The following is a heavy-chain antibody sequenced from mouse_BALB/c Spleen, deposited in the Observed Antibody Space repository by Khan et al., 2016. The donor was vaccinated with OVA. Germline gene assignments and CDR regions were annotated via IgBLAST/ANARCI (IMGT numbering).Heavy chain of an antibody. CDR2: INPSNGGT. V-gene: IGHV1S81*02. J-gene: IGHJ3*01. CDR1: GYTFTSYY. CDR3: TRGGYGSPFAY. Sequence: QVQLKQSGAELVKPGASVKLSCKASGYTFTSYYMYWVKQRPGQGLEWIREINPSNGGTNVNEKFKSKATLTVDKSSSTAYMEVSSLTSEDSAVYYCTRGGYGSPFAYWGQGTLVTVSA. D-gene: IGHD1-1*01.